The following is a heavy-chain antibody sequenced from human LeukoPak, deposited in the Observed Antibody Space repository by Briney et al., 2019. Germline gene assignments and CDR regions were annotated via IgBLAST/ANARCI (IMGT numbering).Heavy chain of an antibody. J-gene: IGHJ4*02. V-gene: IGHV3-33*01. Sequence: GGSLRLSCAASGFTFRSYGMHWVRQAPGKGLEWVADIWIDGSNKYYADSVKGRFTISRDNSKNTLYLQMNSLRADDTSVYYCARVYCTGGSCYGPFDDWGQGTLVTVSS. CDR2: IWIDGSNK. CDR3: ARVYCTGGSCYGPFDD. D-gene: IGHD2-15*01. CDR1: GFTFRSYG.